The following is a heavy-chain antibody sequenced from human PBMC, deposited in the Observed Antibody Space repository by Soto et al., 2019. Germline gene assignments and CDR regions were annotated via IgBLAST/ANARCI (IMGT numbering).Heavy chain of an antibody. D-gene: IGHD1-1*01. CDR1: GYTFTSYG. Sequence: ASVKVSCKASGYTFTSYGITWVRLAPGQGLEWMGWISPQSGLTDYAQNFQGRFTMTTDPSTNTAYMELGSLRADDTAMYYCARVLCNNNWINRFDPWGQGTLVTVSS. CDR2: ISPQSGLT. V-gene: IGHV1-18*01. J-gene: IGHJ5*02. CDR3: ARVLCNNNWINRFDP.